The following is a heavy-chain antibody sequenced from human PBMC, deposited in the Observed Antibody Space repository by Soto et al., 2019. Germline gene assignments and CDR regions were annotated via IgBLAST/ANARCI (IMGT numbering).Heavy chain of an antibody. J-gene: IGHJ4*02. V-gene: IGHV4-59*08. CDR2: IYYSGST. CDR1: GGSISSYY. CDR3: ARALAPRVDFDY. D-gene: IGHD5-12*01. Sequence: SETLSLTCTVSGGSISSYYWSWVRQPPGKGLEWIGYIYYSGSTNYNPSLKSRVTISVDTSKNQFSLKLSSVTAADTAVYYCARALAPRVDFDYWGQGTLVTVSS.